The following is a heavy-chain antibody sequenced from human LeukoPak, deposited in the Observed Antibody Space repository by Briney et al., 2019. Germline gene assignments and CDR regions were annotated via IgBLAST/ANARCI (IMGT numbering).Heavy chain of an antibody. Sequence: PSETLSLTCTVSGGSISSYYWSWIRQPPGKGLEWIGYIYYSGSTNYNPSLKSRVTISADTSKNQFSLKLSSVTAADTAVYYCARPSGRWQYDAFDIWGQGTMVTVSA. J-gene: IGHJ3*02. D-gene: IGHD6-19*01. V-gene: IGHV4-59*01. CDR2: IYYSGST. CDR3: ARPSGRWQYDAFDI. CDR1: GGSISSYY.